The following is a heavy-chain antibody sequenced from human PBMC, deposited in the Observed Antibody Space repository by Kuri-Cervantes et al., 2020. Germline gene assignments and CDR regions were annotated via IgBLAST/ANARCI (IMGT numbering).Heavy chain of an antibody. D-gene: IGHD3-9*01. CDR2: IYYSGST. J-gene: IGHJ6*02. CDR3: ARGGRIRYALTYYYGMGV. V-gene: IGHV4-39*01. CDR1: GGSISSSSYY. Sequence: ESLKISCTVSGGSISSSSYYWGWIRQPPGKGLEWIGSIYYSGSTYYNPSLKSRVTISVDTSKNQFSLKLSSVTAADTAVYYCARGGRIRYALTYYYGMGVWGQGTTVTVSS.